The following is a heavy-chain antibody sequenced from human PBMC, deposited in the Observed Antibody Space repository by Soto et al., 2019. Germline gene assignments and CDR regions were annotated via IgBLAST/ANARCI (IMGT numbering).Heavy chain of an antibody. CDR1: GGTFSSYA. CDR3: ARTRGYCISTSYPNWFYP. D-gene: IGHD2-2*01. J-gene: IGHJ5*02. CDR2: IIPIFGTA. V-gene: IGHV1-69*13. Sequence: SVKVSCKASGGTFSSYAISWVRQAPGQGLEWMGGIIPIFGTANYAQKFQGRVTITADESTSTAYMELSSLRSEDTAVYYCARTRGYCISTSYPNWFYPSGQGSLDTVSS.